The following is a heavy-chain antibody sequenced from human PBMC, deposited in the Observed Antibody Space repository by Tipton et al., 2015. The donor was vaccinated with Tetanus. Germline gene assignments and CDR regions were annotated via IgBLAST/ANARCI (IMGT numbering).Heavy chain of an antibody. CDR1: GGSIRSNTLHY. V-gene: IGHV4-39*01. J-gene: IGHJ2*01. CDR2: IHYSGTT. D-gene: IGHD4-23*01. Sequence: TLSLTCTVSGGSIRSNTLHYWGWIRQPPGKGLEWIGSIHYSGTTHSDPSLKSRVAISVDTSKNQFSLKLTSVTAADTAVYYCATLTTVVTSRWYFDLWGRGTQVTVSS. CDR3: ATLTTVVTSRWYFDL.